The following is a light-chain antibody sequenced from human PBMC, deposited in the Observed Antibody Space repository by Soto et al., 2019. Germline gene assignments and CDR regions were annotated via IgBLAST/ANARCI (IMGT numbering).Light chain of an antibody. V-gene: IGLV4-69*01. CDR2: LNSDGSH. Sequence: QPVLPQSPSASASLGASVKLTCTLSSGHSSYAIAWHQQQPETGPRYLMKLNSDGSHSKGDGIPDRFSGSSSGAERYLTISSLQSEDEADYYCQTWGTGIQVFGGGTKVTVL. CDR3: QTWGTGIQV. J-gene: IGLJ2*01. CDR1: SGHSSYA.